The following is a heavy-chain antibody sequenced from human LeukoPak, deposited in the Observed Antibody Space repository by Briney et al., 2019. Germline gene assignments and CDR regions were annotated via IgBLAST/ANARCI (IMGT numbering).Heavy chain of an antibody. CDR2: IHYDGNT. CDR1: GGSISSSTYP. V-gene: IGHV4-39*01. CDR3: ARHSLNNYGSYY. D-gene: IGHD5-24*01. J-gene: IGHJ4*02. Sequence: SETLSLTCTVSGGSISSSTYPWTWIRQPPGKGLEWIGSIHYDGNTYYKPSLKSRVTISVDTSKTQFSLRLSSATAADMATYYCARHSLNNYGSYYWGQGTLVTVSS.